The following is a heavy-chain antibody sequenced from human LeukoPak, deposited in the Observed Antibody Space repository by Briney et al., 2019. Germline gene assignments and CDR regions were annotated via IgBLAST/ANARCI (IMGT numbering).Heavy chain of an antibody. V-gene: IGHV1-69*01. D-gene: IGHD2-2*01. CDR3: ARGLAKRYEDIVVVPAAIRDAFDI. J-gene: IGHJ3*02. CDR1: VGTFSSYA. Sequence: SVKVSCKASVGTFSSYAISWVRQAPGQGLKWMGGIIPIFGTANYAQKFQGRVTITADESTSTAYMELSSLRSEDTAVYYCARGLAKRYEDIVVVPAAIRDAFDIWGQGTMVTVSS. CDR2: IIPIFGTA.